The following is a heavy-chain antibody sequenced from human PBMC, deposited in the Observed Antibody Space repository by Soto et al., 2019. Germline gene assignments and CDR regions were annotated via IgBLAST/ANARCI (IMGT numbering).Heavy chain of an antibody. CDR2: ISWNSVAI. V-gene: IGHV3-9*01. D-gene: IGHD5-18*01. J-gene: IGHJ6*02. CDR1: GFTFDDYA. CDR3: AKGGLYNYDLDV. Sequence: EVQLVESGGGLVQPGRSLRLSCVASGFTFDDYAMHWVRQAPEKGLEWVSSISWNSVAIDYADSVEGRFSISRDKAKNSLFLQMNSLRTEETALYYCAKGGLYNYDLDVWGQGNALTVPS.